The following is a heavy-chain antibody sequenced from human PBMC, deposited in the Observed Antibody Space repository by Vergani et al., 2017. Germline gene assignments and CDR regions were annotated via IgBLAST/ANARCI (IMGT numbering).Heavy chain of an antibody. Sequence: QITLRESGPTLAKPTQTLTLTCTFSGFSLTTGGEGVGWIRQPPGRALEWLAFVYWNDDERYSPSLKSRVTITKDTSKNEVILTMATMDPVDTATYYYVHRLCYFNWDGAFDVWGPGTMVTVSS. J-gene: IGHJ3*01. CDR2: VYWNDDE. V-gene: IGHV2-5*01. D-gene: IGHD7-27*01. CDR3: VHRLCYFNWDGAFDV. CDR1: GFSLTTGGEG.